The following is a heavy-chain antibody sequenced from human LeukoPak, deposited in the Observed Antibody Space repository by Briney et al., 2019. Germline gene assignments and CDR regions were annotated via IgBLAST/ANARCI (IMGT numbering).Heavy chain of an antibody. D-gene: IGHD2-15*01. CDR3: ARDLSATWYSLAY. V-gene: IGHV3-20*04. CDR1: GFNFRDYG. J-gene: IGHJ4*02. CDR2: INWDGENT. Sequence: GGSPRLSCSGSGFNFRDYGLSWVRQAPGKGLEWVSGINWDGENTAYADSVKGRFTISRDNADNAVYLQMDSLRVEDTALYYCARDLSATWYSLAYWGRGTLVTVSS.